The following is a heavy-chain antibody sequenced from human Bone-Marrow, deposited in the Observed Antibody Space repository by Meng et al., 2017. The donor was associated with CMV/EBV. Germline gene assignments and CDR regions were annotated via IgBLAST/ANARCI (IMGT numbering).Heavy chain of an antibody. CDR2: IWYDGSNK. CDR1: GFTFSSYG. Sequence: GESLKISCAASGFTFSSYGMHWVRQAPGKGLEWVAVIWYDGSNKYYADSVKGRFTISRDNSKNTLYLQMNSLRAEDTAVYYCAKAGYCSGGSCYLPDDDWGQGTLVTVSS. CDR3: AKAGYCSGGSCYLPDDD. V-gene: IGHV3-33*06. D-gene: IGHD2-15*01. J-gene: IGHJ4*02.